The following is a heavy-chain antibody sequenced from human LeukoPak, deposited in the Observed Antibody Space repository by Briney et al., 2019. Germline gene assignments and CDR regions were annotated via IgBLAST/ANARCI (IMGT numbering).Heavy chain of an antibody. D-gene: IGHD3-10*01. Sequence: SETLSLTCTVSGGSISSYYWSWIRQPPGQGLEWIGYVSYRGSTNYNPSLKSRVTISIDTSKNQFSLTLTSVTAADTAVYFCARARGGYYGSGSLIEFWGQGTLVTVSS. CDR1: GGSISSYY. V-gene: IGHV4-59*12. CDR2: VSYRGST. CDR3: ARARGGYYGSGSLIEF. J-gene: IGHJ4*02.